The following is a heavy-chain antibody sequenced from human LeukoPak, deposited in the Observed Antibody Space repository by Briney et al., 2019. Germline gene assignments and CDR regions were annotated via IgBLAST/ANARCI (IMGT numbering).Heavy chain of an antibody. J-gene: IGHJ6*03. V-gene: IGHV4-39*07. Sequence: SETLSLTCTVSGGSIGSSSYYWGWIRQPPGKGLAWIGSIYYSGSTYYNPSLKSRVTISVDTSKNQFSLRLSSVTAADTAVYYCARVYYDFWSGYLSGDNYYYYMDVWGKGTTVTVSS. CDR3: ARVYYDFWSGYLSGDNYYYYMDV. CDR2: IYYSGST. D-gene: IGHD3-3*01. CDR1: GGSIGSSSYY.